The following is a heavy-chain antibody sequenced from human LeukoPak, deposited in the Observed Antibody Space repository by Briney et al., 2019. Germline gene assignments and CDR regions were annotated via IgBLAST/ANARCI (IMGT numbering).Heavy chain of an antibody. J-gene: IGHJ4*02. CDR3: ASTARSSGTVLGRLDY. CDR2: IIPIFGTA. D-gene: IGHD3-22*01. V-gene: IGHV1-69*01. CDR1: GGTFSSYA. Sequence: ASVKVSCKASGGTFSSYAISWVRQAPGQGLEWMGGIIPIFGTANYAQKFQGRVTITADESTSTAYMELSSLRSEDTAVYYCASTARSSGTVLGRLDYWGQGTLVTVSS.